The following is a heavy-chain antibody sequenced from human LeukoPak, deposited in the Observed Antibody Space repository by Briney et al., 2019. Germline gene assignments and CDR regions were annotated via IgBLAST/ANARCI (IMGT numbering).Heavy chain of an antibody. CDR3: AREDSSGWYIPSYYYYGMDV. CDR1: RFTFSSYA. D-gene: IGHD6-19*01. J-gene: IGHJ6*02. V-gene: IGHV3-30-3*01. Sequence: GGSLRLSCAASRFTFSSYAMHWVRQAPGKGLEWVAVISYDGSNKYYADSVKGRFTISRDNSKNTLYLQMNSLRAEDTAVYYCAREDSSGWYIPSYYYYGMDVWGQGTTVTVSS. CDR2: ISYDGSNK.